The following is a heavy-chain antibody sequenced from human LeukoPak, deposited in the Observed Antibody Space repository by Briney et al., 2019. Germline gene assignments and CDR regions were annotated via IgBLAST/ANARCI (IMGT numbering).Heavy chain of an antibody. CDR3: ARDGAGYCGSTNCFEYFHH. V-gene: IGHV1-2*02. D-gene: IGHD2-2*01. CDR2: INPNSGGT. CDR1: GYTFTGYY. J-gene: IGHJ1*01. Sequence: GASVKVSCKASGYTFTGYYLHWVRQAPGQGLEWMGWINPNSGGTNYAQKFQGRVTMTRDTSISTAYMELSRLRSDDTAVFYCARDGAGYCGSTNCFEYFHHWGQGTLVTVSS.